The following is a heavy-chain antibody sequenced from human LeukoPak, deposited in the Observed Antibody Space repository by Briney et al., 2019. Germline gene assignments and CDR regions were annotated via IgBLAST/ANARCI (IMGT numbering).Heavy chain of an antibody. J-gene: IGHJ4*02. D-gene: IGHD3-16*02. CDR3: ASSPTMITFGGVIVISYYFDY. CDR1: GDSVSSNSAA. CDR2: TYYRSKWYN. Sequence: SQTLSLTCAISGDSVSSNSAAWNWIRQSPSRGLEWLGRTYYRSKWYNDYAVSVKSRITINPDTFKNQFSLQLNSVTPEDTAVYYCASSPTMITFGGVIVISYYFDYWGQGTLVTVSS. V-gene: IGHV6-1*01.